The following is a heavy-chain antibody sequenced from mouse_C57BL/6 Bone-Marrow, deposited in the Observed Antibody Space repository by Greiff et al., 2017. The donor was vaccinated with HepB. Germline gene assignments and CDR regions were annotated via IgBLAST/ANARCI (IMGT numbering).Heavy chain of an antibody. V-gene: IGHV1-50*01. Sequence: QVQLKQPGAELVKPGASVKLSCKASGYTFTSYWMQWVKQRPGQGLEWIGEIDPSDSYTNYNQKFKGKATLTVDTSSSTAYMQLSSLTSEDSAVYYCAKSSLTLRLRYWGQGTLVTVSA. D-gene: IGHD3-2*02. CDR1: GYTFTSYW. CDR3: AKSSLTLRLRY. CDR2: IDPSDSYT. J-gene: IGHJ3*01.